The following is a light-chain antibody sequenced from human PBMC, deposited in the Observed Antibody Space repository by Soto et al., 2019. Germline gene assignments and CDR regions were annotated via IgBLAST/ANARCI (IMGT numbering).Light chain of an antibody. CDR2: KVS. CDR3: MQATHLPLT. V-gene: IGKV2-30*02. J-gene: IGKJ4*01. CDR1: QSLLHSDGNTY. Sequence: DVVMTQSPLSLPVTLGQPASISCRSSQSLLHSDGNTYLNWFQQRPGQSPRRLIYKVSNRDSGVLDTXSGSGSGTDFTLKISRVEADDVGVYYCMQATHLPLTFGGGTKVEIK.